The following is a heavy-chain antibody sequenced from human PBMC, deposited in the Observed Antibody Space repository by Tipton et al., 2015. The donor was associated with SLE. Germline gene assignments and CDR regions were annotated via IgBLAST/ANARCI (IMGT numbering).Heavy chain of an antibody. V-gene: IGHV4-34*01. Sequence: TLSLTCAVYGGSFSGYYWSWIRQPPGKGLEWIGEINHSGSTNYNPSLKSRVTISVDTSKNQFSPKLSSVTAADTAMYYCARATIMIVVVRARAFDIWGQGTMVTVSS. CDR2: INHSGST. D-gene: IGHD3-22*01. CDR1: GGSFSGYY. CDR3: ARATIMIVVVRARAFDI. J-gene: IGHJ3*02.